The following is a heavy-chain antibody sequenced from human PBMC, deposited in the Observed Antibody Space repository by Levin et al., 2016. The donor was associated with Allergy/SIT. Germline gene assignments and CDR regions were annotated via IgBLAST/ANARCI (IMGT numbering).Heavy chain of an antibody. V-gene: IGHV1-58*01. J-gene: IGHJ6*02. CDR3: ATGQSRRWVDRSNYYYYNGLEV. Sequence: WVRQAPGQRLEWIGWIVVGNGNTNYAQKFQERVTITRDMSTSTAYMELSSLRSEDTAVFYCATGQSRRWVDRSNYYYYNGLEVWGQGTTVTVSS. CDR2: IVVGNGNT. D-gene: IGHD4-23*01.